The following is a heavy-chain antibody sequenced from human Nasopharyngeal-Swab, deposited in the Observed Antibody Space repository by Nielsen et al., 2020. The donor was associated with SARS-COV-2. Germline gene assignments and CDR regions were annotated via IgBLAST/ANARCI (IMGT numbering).Heavy chain of an antibody. Sequence: GGSLRLSCAASGFTFSSYGMHWVRQAPGKGLEWVAVISYDGSNKYYADSVKGRFTISRDNSKKTLYLQMNSLRAEDTAVYYCASGGGSGSYDYYFDYWGQGTLVTVSS. V-gene: IGHV3-30*03. J-gene: IGHJ4*02. CDR2: ISYDGSNK. CDR3: ASGGGSGSYDYYFDY. CDR1: GFTFSSYG. D-gene: IGHD3-10*01.